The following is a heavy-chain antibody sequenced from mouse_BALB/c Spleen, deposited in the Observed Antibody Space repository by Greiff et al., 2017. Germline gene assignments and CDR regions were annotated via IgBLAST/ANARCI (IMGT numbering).Heavy chain of an antibody. CDR2: FYPGSGSI. D-gene: IGHD1-2*01. CDR3: ARHEDDYYGSAWFAY. Sequence: VKLMESGAGLVKPGASVKLSCKASGYTFTEYIIHWVKQRSGQGLEWIGWFYPGSGSIKYNEKFKDKATLTADKSSSTVYMELSRLTSEDSAVYFCARHEDDYYGSAWFAYWGQGTLVTVSA. V-gene: IGHV1-62-2*01. J-gene: IGHJ3*01. CDR1: GYTFTEYI.